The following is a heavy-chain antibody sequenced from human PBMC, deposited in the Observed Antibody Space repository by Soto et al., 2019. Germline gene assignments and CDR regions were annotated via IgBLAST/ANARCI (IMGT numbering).Heavy chain of an antibody. CDR2: IYHSGST. Sequence: SETLSLTXAVSGYSISSGYYWGWIRQPPGKGLEWIGSIYHSGSTYYNPSLKSRVTISVDTSKNQFSLKLSSVTAADTAVYYCATQGDSSGYYYYYGMDVWGQGTTVTVSS. V-gene: IGHV4-38-2*01. CDR1: GYSISSGYY. D-gene: IGHD6-19*01. CDR3: ATQGDSSGYYYYYGMDV. J-gene: IGHJ6*02.